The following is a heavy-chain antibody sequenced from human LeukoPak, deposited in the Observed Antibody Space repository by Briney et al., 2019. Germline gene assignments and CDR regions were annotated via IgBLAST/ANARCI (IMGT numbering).Heavy chain of an antibody. D-gene: IGHD3-10*01. CDR3: ASSGPSINWFDP. CDR2: IIPIFGTA. Sequence: SVKVSCKASGGTFSGYAISWARQATGQGLEWMGGIIPIFGTANYAQKFQGRVTITTDESTSTAYMELSSLRSEDTAVYYCASSGPSINWFDPWGQGTLVTVSS. J-gene: IGHJ5*02. V-gene: IGHV1-69*05. CDR1: GGTFSGYA.